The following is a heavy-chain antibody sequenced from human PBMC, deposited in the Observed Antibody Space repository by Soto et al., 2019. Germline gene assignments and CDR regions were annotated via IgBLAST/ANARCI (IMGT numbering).Heavy chain of an antibody. Sequence: GGSLRLSCASSVCSSSSYEMNWVRHSPGKWLEWVSYISSGGTNIYYADSVKGRFTISRNNAKSSVDLQMNSLRAEDTAVYYCARDRWVKYSGSAWHFDYWGQGTLDIVSS. CDR2: ISSGGTNI. V-gene: IGHV3-48*03. CDR1: VCSSSSYE. CDR3: ARDRWVKYSGSAWHFDY. D-gene: IGHD5-12*01. J-gene: IGHJ4*02.